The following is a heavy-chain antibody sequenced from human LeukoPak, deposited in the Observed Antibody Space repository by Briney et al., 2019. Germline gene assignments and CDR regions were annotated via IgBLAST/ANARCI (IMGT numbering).Heavy chain of an antibody. J-gene: IGHJ5*02. CDR3: ARDRAPYYYYGSGSHWFDP. Sequence: SETLSLTCTVSGGSISSYYWSWIRQPAGKGLEWIGRIYTSGSTNYNPSLKSRVTMSVDTSKNQFSLKLSSVTAADTAVYHCARDRAPYYYYGSGSHWFDPWGQGTLVTVSS. D-gene: IGHD3-10*01. V-gene: IGHV4-4*07. CDR2: IYTSGST. CDR1: GGSISSYY.